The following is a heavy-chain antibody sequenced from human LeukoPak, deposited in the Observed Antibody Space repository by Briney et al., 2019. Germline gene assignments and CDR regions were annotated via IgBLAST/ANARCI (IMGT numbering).Heavy chain of an antibody. J-gene: IGHJ4*02. CDR3: ANYVGPFDY. CDR2: IMPDLREK. CDR1: GFTFSNYW. V-gene: IGHV3-7*05. Sequence: PGGSLRLSCAASGFTFSNYWTTWVPQAPGKGLEWVANIMPDLREKYYMDSVKGRFTISRDNAKKSLYLQMNSLRVEDTAVYYCANYVGPFDYWGQGTLVTVSS. D-gene: IGHD4-23*01.